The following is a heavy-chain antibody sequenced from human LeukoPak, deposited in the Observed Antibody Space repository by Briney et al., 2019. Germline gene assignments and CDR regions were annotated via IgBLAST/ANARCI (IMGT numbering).Heavy chain of an antibody. Sequence: ASVKVSCKASGYTFTGYYMHWVRQAPGQGLEWMGGINPNSGGTNYAQKFQGRVTMTRDTSISTAYMELSRLRSDDTAVYYCARVYQHYYDSSGYDNWFDPWGQGTLVTVSS. CDR2: INPNSGGT. J-gene: IGHJ5*02. D-gene: IGHD3-22*01. CDR1: GYTFTGYY. CDR3: ARVYQHYYDSSGYDNWFDP. V-gene: IGHV1-2*02.